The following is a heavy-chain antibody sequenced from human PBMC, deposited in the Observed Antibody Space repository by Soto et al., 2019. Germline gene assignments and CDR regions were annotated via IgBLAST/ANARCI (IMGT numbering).Heavy chain of an antibody. CDR1: GYTFNTYG. CDR3: ARHTSEFWTSYRFDP. D-gene: IGHD3-3*01. Sequence: SVKASCKTSGYTFNTYGINRVRQAPGQGLELMGWISAYDGKTTYAEKFQGRVTLTTDTSTSTAYMELRSLRSDDTAIYYCARHTSEFWTSYRFDPWGQGPPVIVSA. V-gene: IGHV1-18*01. J-gene: IGHJ5*02. CDR2: ISAYDGKT.